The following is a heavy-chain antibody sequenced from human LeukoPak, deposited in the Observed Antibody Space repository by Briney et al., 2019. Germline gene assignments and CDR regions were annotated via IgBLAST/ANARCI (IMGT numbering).Heavy chain of an antibody. V-gene: IGHV4-39*01. J-gene: IGHJ3*02. CDR1: GASINSGTYY. CDR3: ARLPSGWYLDAFDI. D-gene: IGHD6-19*01. Sequence: SETLSLTCTVSGASINSGTYYWGWVRQPPGKGLEWIGTFSYSGNIYYNPSLKSRVTISVDMSKNQFSLELTSVTAADTAVYYCARLPSGWYLDAFDIWGQGTMVTVSS. CDR2: FSYSGNI.